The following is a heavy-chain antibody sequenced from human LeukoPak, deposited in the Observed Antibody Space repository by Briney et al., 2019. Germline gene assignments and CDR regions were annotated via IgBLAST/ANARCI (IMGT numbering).Heavy chain of an antibody. CDR2: IIPIFGIA. CDR3: ARVTSPLAVSYYYFGMDV. D-gene: IGHD6-19*01. V-gene: IGHV1-69*04. CDR1: GCAFSSYA. Sequence: ASVKVSCKASGCAFSSYAISWVRQAPGQGLEWMGRIIPIFGIANYAQKFQGRVTITADKSTSTAYMELSSLRSEDTAVYYCARVTSPLAVSYYYFGMDVWGQGTTVTVSS. J-gene: IGHJ6*02.